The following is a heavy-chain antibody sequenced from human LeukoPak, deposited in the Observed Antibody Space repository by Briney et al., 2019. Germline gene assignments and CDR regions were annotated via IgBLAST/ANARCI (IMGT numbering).Heavy chain of an antibody. V-gene: IGHV3-33*01. J-gene: IGHJ6*02. D-gene: IGHD5-24*01. CDR3: ARDQMDQIPVPYGMDV. CDR2: IWYDGSNK. CDR1: GFTFSSYG. Sequence: GGSLRLSCAASGFTFSSYGMHWVRQAPGKGLEWVAVIWYDGSNKYYADSVKGRFTISRDNSKNTLYLQMNSLRAEDTAVYYCARDQMDQIPVPYGMDVWGQGTTVTVSS.